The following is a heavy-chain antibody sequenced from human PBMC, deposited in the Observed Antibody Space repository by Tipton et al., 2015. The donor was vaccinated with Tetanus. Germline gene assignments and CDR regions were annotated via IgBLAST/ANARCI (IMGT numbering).Heavy chain of an antibody. CDR2: VSDSGST. Sequence: TLSLTCSVSGAPVTSGRHHWSWIRLAPGRGLEWIGFVSDSGSTNYNPSVRGRVPISLDTSKNQFSLELTSVTAADTAVYYYARDSSLGSNSWAFDLWGRGTTVTVSS. V-gene: IGHV4-61*01. CDR3: ARDSSLGSNSWAFDL. D-gene: IGHD4-23*01. J-gene: IGHJ3*01. CDR1: GAPVTSGRHH.